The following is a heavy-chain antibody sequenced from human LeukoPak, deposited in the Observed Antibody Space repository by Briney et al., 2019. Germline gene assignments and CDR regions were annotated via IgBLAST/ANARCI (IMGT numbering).Heavy chain of an antibody. J-gene: IGHJ2*01. Sequence: GGSLRLSCAASGFTFSSYWMHWVRQAPGKGLVWVSRIGSDGSSTSYADSVKGRFTISRDNDQKSLYLQMNNLRADDMALYFCARHVVLGRFVKYFDLWGRGSLVTVSS. CDR3: ARHVVLGRFVKYFDL. CDR1: GFTFSSYW. D-gene: IGHD3-10*02. V-gene: IGHV3-74*01. CDR2: IGSDGSST.